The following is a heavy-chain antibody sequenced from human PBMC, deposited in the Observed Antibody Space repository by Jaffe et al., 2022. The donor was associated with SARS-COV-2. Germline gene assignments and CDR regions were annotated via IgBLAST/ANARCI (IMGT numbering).Heavy chain of an antibody. D-gene: IGHD1-26*01. CDR2: ISSNGGST. CDR3: VKDPRGGKSVGATFDY. J-gene: IGHJ4*02. CDR1: GFTFSSYA. Sequence: EVQLVESGGGLVQPGGSLRLSCSASGFTFSSYAMHWVRQAPGKGLEYVSAISSNGGSTYYADSVKGRFTISRDNSKNTLYLQMSSLRAEDTAVYYCVKDPRGGKSVGATFDYWGQGTLVTVSS. V-gene: IGHV3-64D*09.